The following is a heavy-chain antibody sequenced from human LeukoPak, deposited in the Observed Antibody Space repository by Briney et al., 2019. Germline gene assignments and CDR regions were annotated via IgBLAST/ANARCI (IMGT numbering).Heavy chain of an antibody. J-gene: IGHJ6*03. Sequence: GRPLRLSCAASGFTFSSYWMHWVRQAPGKGLEWVSRMDPDGRTIDYADSVKGRFTISRDNSKNTLYLQMNSLRAEDTAVYYCAKMMGQRLYDYCMDVWGKGTTVTVSS. CDR2: MDPDGRTI. V-gene: IGHV3-74*01. CDR3: AKMMGQRLYDYCMDV. CDR1: GFTFSSYW. D-gene: IGHD3-16*01.